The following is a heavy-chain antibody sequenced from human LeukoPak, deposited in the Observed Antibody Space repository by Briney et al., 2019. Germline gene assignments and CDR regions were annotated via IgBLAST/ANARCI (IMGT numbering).Heavy chain of an antibody. CDR3: AREGAYYYDSFLDY. D-gene: IGHD3-22*01. Sequence: GGSLRLSCAASGFTFSDYYMSWIRQAPGKGLEWVSYISSSGSTIYYADSVKGRFTISRDNDKNSLYLQMNSLRAEDTAVYYCAREGAYYYDSFLDYWGQGTLVTVSS. V-gene: IGHV3-11*01. J-gene: IGHJ4*02. CDR1: GFTFSDYY. CDR2: ISSSGSTI.